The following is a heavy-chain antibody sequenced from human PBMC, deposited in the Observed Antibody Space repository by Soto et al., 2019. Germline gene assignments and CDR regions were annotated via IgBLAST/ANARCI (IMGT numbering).Heavy chain of an antibody. Sequence: GGSLGLSCAASGFTFSSYAMSWVRQAPGKGLEWVSAISGSGRSTYYADSVKGRFTISRDSSKNTLYLQMNSLRAEDTAVYYCAKDRDVDTPMVSDYWGQGTLVTVSS. CDR3: AKDRDVDTPMVSDY. CDR1: GFTFSSYA. CDR2: ISGSGRST. J-gene: IGHJ4*02. D-gene: IGHD5-18*01. V-gene: IGHV3-23*01.